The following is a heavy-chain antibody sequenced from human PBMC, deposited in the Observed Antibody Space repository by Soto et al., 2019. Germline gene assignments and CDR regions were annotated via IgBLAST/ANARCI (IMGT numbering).Heavy chain of an antibody. CDR1: GFTFNNYG. CDR3: ARGNWNSGYFDY. CDR2: IWYDGSYK. Sequence: QVQLVESGGGVVQPGRSLRLSCAASGFTFNNYGMHWVRQAPGKGLEWVAVIWYDGSYKYDADSVKGRFTISRDTSKNTLYLQMNSLRGEDTAVYYCARGNWNSGYFDYWGQGTLVTVSS. V-gene: IGHV3-33*01. D-gene: IGHD1-7*01. J-gene: IGHJ4*02.